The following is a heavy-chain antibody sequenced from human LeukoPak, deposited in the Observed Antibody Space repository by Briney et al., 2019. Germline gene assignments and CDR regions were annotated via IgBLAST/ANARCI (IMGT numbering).Heavy chain of an antibody. CDR3: ARVDVSGTCGGDCYTFDY. CDR2: MNPNSGNT. J-gene: IGHJ4*02. CDR1: GYTFTSYD. V-gene: IGHV1-8*01. Sequence: ASVTVSCTASGYTFTSYDINWVRQATGQGLEWMGWMNPNSGNTGYAQKFQGRVTMTRNTSISTAYMELSSLRSEDTAVYYCARVDVSGTCGGDCYTFDYWGQGTLVTVSS. D-gene: IGHD2-21*02.